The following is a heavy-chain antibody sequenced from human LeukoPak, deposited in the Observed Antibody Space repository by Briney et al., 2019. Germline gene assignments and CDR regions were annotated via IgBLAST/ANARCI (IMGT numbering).Heavy chain of an antibody. CDR3: ARDCSPTSCLLAAPFDP. Sequence: SVKVSCKASGDTFSGYAFSWVRQAPVQGLEWVGGIIPIFGTANYAQKFQGRVTITADESTSTSYMELSSLRSEDTAVYYCARDCSPTSCLLAAPFDPWGQGTLVTVSS. V-gene: IGHV1-69*01. D-gene: IGHD2-2*01. CDR2: IIPIFGTA. J-gene: IGHJ5*02. CDR1: GDTFSGYA.